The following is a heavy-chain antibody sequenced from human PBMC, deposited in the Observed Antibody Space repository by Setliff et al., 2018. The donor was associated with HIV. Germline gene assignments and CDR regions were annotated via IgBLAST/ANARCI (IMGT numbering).Heavy chain of an antibody. V-gene: IGHV4-4*07. D-gene: IGHD3-16*01. CDR3: ARDVPWGDYYYYMDV. CDR2: IYTSGST. J-gene: IGHJ6*03. Sequence: SETLSLTCTVSGGSISSYYWSWIRQPAGKGLEWIGHIYTSGSTNYNSSLKSRVTMSVDTSKNQFSLKLSSVTAADTAVYYCARDVPWGDYYYYMDVWGKGTTVTVS. CDR1: GGSISSYY.